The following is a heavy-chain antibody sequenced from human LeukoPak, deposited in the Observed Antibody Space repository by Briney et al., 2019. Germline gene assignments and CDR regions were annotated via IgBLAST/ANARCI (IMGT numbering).Heavy chain of an antibody. CDR1: GGSISSSSYS. J-gene: IGHJ4*02. CDR3: ARPWVSVAGTSHDDY. V-gene: IGHV4-39*01. Sequence: SETLSLTCTVSGGSISSSSYSWGWIRQPPGKGLEWIGSIYYSGSTYYNPSLKSRVTISVDTSKNQFSLKLSSVTAADTAVYYCARPWVSVAGTSHDDYWGQGTLVTVSS. D-gene: IGHD6-19*01. CDR2: IYYSGST.